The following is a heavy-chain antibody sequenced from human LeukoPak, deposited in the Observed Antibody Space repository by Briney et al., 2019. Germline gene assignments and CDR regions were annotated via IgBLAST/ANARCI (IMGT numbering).Heavy chain of an antibody. D-gene: IGHD1-26*01. J-gene: IGHJ4*02. Sequence: SETLSLTCTVSGASIRSSFWNWIRQPPGRGLEWVGYLSMRGTTNYNPSLKSRVTISADTSENQFSLKVSSVTAADTAVYYCTRNRGYYVNDYWGQGILVTVSS. CDR1: GASIRSSF. CDR3: TRNRGYYVNDY. CDR2: LSMRGTT. V-gene: IGHV4-59*01.